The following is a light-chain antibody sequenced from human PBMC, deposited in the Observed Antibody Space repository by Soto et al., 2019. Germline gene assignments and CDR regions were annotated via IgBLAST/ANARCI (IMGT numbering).Light chain of an antibody. V-gene: IGKV1-39*01. CDR3: QQSYSRVFT. CDR2: AAS. Sequence: DIQVTQSPSSLSASVGDRVTITCRASQSIDRDLNWYQQKPGRATKLLIFAASTLQRGVPARFSGSGSGTDFTLTISRLQPDDFGTYYCQQSYSRVFTFGPGTKVDF. J-gene: IGKJ3*01. CDR1: QSIDRD.